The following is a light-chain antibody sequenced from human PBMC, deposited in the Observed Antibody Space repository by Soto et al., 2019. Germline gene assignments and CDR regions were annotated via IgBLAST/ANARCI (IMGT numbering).Light chain of an antibody. Sequence: DIQMTQSPSTLSASVGDRVTITCRASQTISTSLAWYQQKPGKAPKLLIYKASSLESGVPSRFSGSGSGTDFTLTISSLQPEDFATYYCQQANSFPPTTFGQGTRLEIK. CDR2: KAS. V-gene: IGKV1-5*03. J-gene: IGKJ5*01. CDR3: QQANSFPPTT. CDR1: QTISTS.